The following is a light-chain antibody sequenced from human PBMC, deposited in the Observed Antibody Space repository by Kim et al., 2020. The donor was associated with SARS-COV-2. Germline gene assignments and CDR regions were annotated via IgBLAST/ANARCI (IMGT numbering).Light chain of an antibody. Sequence: PGERATLSGRASQSVSTFLAWFQHKPGQAPRLLMYDASKRATGIPARFSGSGSGTDFTLTISSLEPEDFAIYYCQQRGNWPPITLGPGTRLEIK. CDR2: DAS. CDR3: QQRGNWPPIT. V-gene: IGKV3-11*01. J-gene: IGKJ5*01. CDR1: QSVSTF.